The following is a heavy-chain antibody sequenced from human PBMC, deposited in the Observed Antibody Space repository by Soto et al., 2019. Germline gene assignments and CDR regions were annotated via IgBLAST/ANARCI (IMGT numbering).Heavy chain of an antibody. Sequence: QVQLVESGGGVVQPGRSLRLSCAASGFTFSSYGMHWVRQAPGKGLEWVAVISYDGSNKYYADSVKGRFTISRDNSKNTLYLQMNSLRAEDTAVYYRAKDADWLLTQIYGMDVWGQGTTVTVSS. CDR3: AKDADWLLTQIYGMDV. CDR2: ISYDGSNK. J-gene: IGHJ6*02. V-gene: IGHV3-30*18. CDR1: GFTFSSYG. D-gene: IGHD3-9*01.